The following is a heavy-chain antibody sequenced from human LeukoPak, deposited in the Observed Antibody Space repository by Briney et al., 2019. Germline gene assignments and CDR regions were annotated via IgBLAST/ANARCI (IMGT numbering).Heavy chain of an antibody. D-gene: IGHD2-2*01. CDR2: ISYDGRNI. J-gene: IGHJ4*02. V-gene: IGHV3-30*18. CDR1: GFTFNNYG. CDR3: AKGPLRGTAAAIDC. Sequence: GKSLRLSCAASGFTFNNYGMHWVRQAPGKGLEWVAVISYDGRNIHYPDSVKGRFTISRDISTDTLWLQMDSLRTEDTAVYYCAKGPLRGTAAAIDCWGQGTQVTVSS.